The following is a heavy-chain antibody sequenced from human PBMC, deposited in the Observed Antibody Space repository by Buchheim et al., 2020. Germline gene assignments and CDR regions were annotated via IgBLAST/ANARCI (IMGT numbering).Heavy chain of an antibody. D-gene: IGHD5-18*01. V-gene: IGHV4-59*01. CDR3: ARMDTTKFFDP. J-gene: IGHJ5*02. CDR1: GDSITNYF. CDR2: IHYSGST. Sequence: QVQVQESGPGLVKPSETLSLTCTVSGDSITNYFWNWIRQAPGKGLEWIGYIHYSGSTRYNPSLKSRVTMSLDTSRNQLSLKLYSVTAADTAIYHCARMDTTKFFDPWGQGTL.